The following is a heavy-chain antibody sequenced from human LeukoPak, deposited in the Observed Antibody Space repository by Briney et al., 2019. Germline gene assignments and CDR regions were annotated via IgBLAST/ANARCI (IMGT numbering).Heavy chain of an antibody. J-gene: IGHJ5*02. CDR3: ARHDFWSGYMANNWFDP. Sequence: SVTLSLTCTVSGGSISSYYWSWIRQPAGKGLEWIGRIYTSGSTNYNPSLKSRVTMSVDTSKNQLSLKLNSVTAADTAVHYCARHDFWSGYMANNWFDPWGQGTLVTVSS. CDR2: IYTSGST. V-gene: IGHV4-4*07. D-gene: IGHD3-3*01. CDR1: GGSISSYY.